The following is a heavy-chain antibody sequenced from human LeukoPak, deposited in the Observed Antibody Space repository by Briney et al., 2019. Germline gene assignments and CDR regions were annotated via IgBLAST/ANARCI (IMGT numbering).Heavy chain of an antibody. D-gene: IGHD5-18*01. CDR2: INPNSGGT. V-gene: IGHV1-2*02. Sequence: ASVKVSCKASGYTFTGYYMHWVRRAPGQGLEWMGWINPNSGGTNYAQKFQGRVTMTRDTSISTAYMELSRLRSDDTAVYYCARETAMVHDFDYWGQGTLVTVSS. CDR3: ARETAMVHDFDY. CDR1: GYTFTGYY. J-gene: IGHJ4*02.